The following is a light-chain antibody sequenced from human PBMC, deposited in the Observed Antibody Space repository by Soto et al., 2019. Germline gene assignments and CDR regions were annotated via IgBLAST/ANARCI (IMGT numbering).Light chain of an antibody. CDR2: DVS. CDR3: NSYTTSNTRQIV. CDR1: SSDVGGYNY. J-gene: IGLJ1*01. V-gene: IGLV2-14*01. Sequence: QSVLTQPASVSGSPGQSITIFCTGTSSDVGGYNYVSWYQQHPGKAPKFMIYDVSNRPSGVSTRFSGSKSGNTASLTISGLQAEDEADYYCNSYTTSNTRQIVFGTGTKVT.